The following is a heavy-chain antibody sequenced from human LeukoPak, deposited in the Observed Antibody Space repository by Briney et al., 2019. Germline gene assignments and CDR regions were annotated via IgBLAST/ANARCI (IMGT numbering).Heavy chain of an antibody. V-gene: IGHV4-59*01. CDR2: IYYSGST. CDR3: ARDLLGWFDP. CDR1: GGSISSYY. J-gene: IGHJ5*02. Sequence: PSETLSLTCTVSGGSISSYYWSWIRQPPGKGLEWIGYIYYSGSTNYNPSLTSRVTISVDTSKNQFSLKLSSVTAADTAVYYCARDLLGWFDPWGQGTLVTVSS.